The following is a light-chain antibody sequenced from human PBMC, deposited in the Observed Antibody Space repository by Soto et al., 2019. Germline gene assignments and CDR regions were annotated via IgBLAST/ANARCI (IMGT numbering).Light chain of an antibody. CDR3: QKYNSAPLT. V-gene: IGKV1-27*01. CDR1: QGIGVY. Sequence: DIQMTQSPSSLSASLGDRVTITCRASQGIGVYLAWFQQKPGNAPKLLIYAASTLQSGVPSRFSGSGSGTDFTLTVSSLQPEDVATYYCQKYNSAPLTFCGGTRVAIK. CDR2: AAS. J-gene: IGKJ4*01.